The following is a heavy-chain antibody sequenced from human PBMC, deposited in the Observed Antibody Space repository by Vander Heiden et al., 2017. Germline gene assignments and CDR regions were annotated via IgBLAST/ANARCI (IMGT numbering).Heavy chain of an antibody. CDR1: GGSFSGYY. J-gene: IGHJ4*02. D-gene: IGHD2-21*02. Sequence: QVQLQQWGAGLLKPSETLSLTCAVYGGSFSGYYWSWIRQPPGKGLEWIWEINHSGSTNYNPSLKSRVTISVDTSKNQFSLKLSSVTAADTAVYYCARDPLAYCGGDCYSAGYWGQGTLVTVSS. CDR3: ARDPLAYCGGDCYSAGY. CDR2: INHSGST. V-gene: IGHV4-34*01.